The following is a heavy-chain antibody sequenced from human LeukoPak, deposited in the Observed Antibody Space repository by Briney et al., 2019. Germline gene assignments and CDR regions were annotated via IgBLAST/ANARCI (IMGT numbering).Heavy chain of an antibody. D-gene: IGHD4-17*01. J-gene: IGHJ4*02. V-gene: IGHV1-3*01. Sequence: EASVKVSCKASGYTFTSYAMHWVRQAPGQRLEWMGWINAGNGNTKYSQKFQGRVTITRDTSASTAYMELSSLRSEDTAVYYCATLTTVTLEQGDYWGQGTLVTVSS. CDR2: INAGNGNT. CDR1: GYTFTSYA. CDR3: ATLTTVTLEQGDY.